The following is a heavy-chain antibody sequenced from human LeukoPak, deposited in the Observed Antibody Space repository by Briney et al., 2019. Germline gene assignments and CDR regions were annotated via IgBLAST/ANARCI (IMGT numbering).Heavy chain of an antibody. CDR2: ISYDGSKK. V-gene: IGHV3-30*01. CDR1: GFIFSNYE. D-gene: IGHD1-26*01. CDR3: ARAPWELTDYYYMDV. J-gene: IGHJ6*03. Sequence: PGGSLRLSCAASGFIFSNYEMHWVRQAPGKGLEWVGVISYDGSKKNYADSVKGRFTISRDSSKNTLYLQMNSLRGEDTAVYYCARAPWELTDYYYMDVWGKGTTVTVSS.